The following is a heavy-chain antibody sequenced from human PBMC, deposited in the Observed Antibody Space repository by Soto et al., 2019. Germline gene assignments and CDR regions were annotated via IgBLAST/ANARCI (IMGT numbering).Heavy chain of an antibody. CDR1: GYTFTSYG. V-gene: IGHV1-18*01. CDR2: ISAYNGNT. J-gene: IGHJ6*02. Sequence: ASVKVSCKASGYTFTSYGISWVRQAPGQGLEWMGWISAYNGNTNYAQKLQGRVTMTTDTSTSTAYMELRSLRSDDTAVYYCARDLGYGSGSYRHGMDVWGQGTTVTVSS. D-gene: IGHD3-10*01. CDR3: ARDLGYGSGSYRHGMDV.